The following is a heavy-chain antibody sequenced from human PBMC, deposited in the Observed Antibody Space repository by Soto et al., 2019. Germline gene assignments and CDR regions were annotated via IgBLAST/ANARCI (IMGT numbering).Heavy chain of an antibody. CDR3: ARGRRGYSYGSQSDY. V-gene: IGHV1-18*01. J-gene: IGHJ4*02. Sequence: ASVKVSCKASGYTFTSYGISCVRQAPGQGLEWMGWISAYNGNTNYAQKLQGRVTMTTDTSTSTAYMELRSLRSDDTAVYYCARGRRGYSYGSQSDYWGQGTLVTVSS. CDR2: ISAYNGNT. D-gene: IGHD5-18*01. CDR1: GYTFTSYG.